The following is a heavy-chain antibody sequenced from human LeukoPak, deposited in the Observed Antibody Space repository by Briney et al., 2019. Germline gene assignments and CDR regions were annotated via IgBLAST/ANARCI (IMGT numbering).Heavy chain of an antibody. CDR3: ARRHPKYQLPLGAFDP. J-gene: IGHJ5*02. V-gene: IGHV4-38-2*02. CDR2: INHSGST. Sequence: PSETLSLTCTVSGYSISSGYYWGWIRQPPGKGLEWIGSINHSGSTNYNPSLKSRVTISVDTSKNQFSLKLSSVTAADTAVYYCARRHPKYQLPLGAFDPWGQGTLVTVSS. CDR1: GYSISSGYY. D-gene: IGHD2-2*01.